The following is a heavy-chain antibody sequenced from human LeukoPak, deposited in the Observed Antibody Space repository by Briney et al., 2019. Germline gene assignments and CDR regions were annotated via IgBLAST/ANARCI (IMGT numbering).Heavy chain of an antibody. CDR2: INPNSGGT. CDR3: ARLSSGWYDDFDI. D-gene: IGHD6-19*01. Sequence: ASVKVSCKASGYTFTAYYMHWVRQAPGQGLDWVGRINPNSGGTNYAQRFQGRVTLTRDTSISTAYMEMRRLKSDDTAVYYCARLSSGWYDDFDIWGQGTMVTVSS. J-gene: IGHJ3*02. CDR1: GYTFTAYY. V-gene: IGHV1-2*06.